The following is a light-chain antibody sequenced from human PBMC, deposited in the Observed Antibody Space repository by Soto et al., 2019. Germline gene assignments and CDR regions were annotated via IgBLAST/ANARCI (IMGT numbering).Light chain of an antibody. CDR3: QQYNSYSPT. Sequence: EIVMTQSPATLSVSPVERASLSCRASRGIGSTLAWYQQQPGQTPSLLIYGASTRATGVPARFSGSGSGTEFPPTINSLQADDFATYYCQQYNSYSPTFGQGTKVDIK. V-gene: IGKV3-15*01. CDR1: RGIGST. CDR2: GAS. J-gene: IGKJ1*01.